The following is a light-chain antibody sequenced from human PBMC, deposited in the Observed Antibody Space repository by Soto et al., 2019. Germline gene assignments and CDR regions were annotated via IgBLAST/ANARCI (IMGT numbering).Light chain of an antibody. J-gene: IGLJ3*02. CDR2: EVS. Sequence: QSARAQPASVSGSLGRSITISCTGTSSDIGGYKYVSWYQQHPGKAPKLIIFEVSNRPSGVSDRFSGSNSGNTASLTISGLQAEDEADYYCTSYSRYRVLVFGGGTKVTVL. V-gene: IGLV2-14*01. CDR3: TSYSRYRVLV. CDR1: SSDIGGYKY.